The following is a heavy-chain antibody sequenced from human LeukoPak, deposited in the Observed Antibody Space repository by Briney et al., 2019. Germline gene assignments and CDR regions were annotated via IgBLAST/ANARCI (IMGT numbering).Heavy chain of an antibody. Sequence: GSLRLSCAASGFTFSSYAMSWVRQAPGKGLEWVSAISGSGGSTYNADSVKGRFTTSRDNSKNTLYLQMNSLRAEDTAVYYCAKVSHSSGWYLDYWGQGTLVTVSS. D-gene: IGHD6-19*01. CDR1: GFTFSSYA. J-gene: IGHJ4*02. V-gene: IGHV3-23*01. CDR2: ISGSGGST. CDR3: AKVSHSSGWYLDY.